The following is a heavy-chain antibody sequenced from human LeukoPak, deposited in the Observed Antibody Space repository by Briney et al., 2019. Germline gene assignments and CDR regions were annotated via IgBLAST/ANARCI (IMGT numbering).Heavy chain of an antibody. J-gene: IGHJ4*02. CDR3: ARGTPSGYYYCDF. V-gene: IGHV4-59*01. CDR2: IYYSGST. D-gene: IGHD3-22*01. Sequence: SETLSLTCTVSGGSISSNYWSWIRQPPGKGLEWIGYIYYSGSTNYNPSLKSRVTISVDTSKNQFSLNLNSVTAADTAAYYCARGTPSGYYYCDFWGQGTLVTVSS. CDR1: GGSISSNY.